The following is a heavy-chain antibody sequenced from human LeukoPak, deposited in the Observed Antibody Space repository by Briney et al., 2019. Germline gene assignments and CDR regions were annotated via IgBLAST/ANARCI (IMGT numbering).Heavy chain of an antibody. CDR3: ARGAVAGHLYYFDY. D-gene: IGHD6-19*01. CDR2: IYYSGST. Sequence: SETLSLTCAVYGGSFSGYYWSWIRQPPGKQLEWIGYIYYSGSTNYNPSLKSRVTISVDTSKNQFSLKLSSVTAADTAVYYCARGAVAGHLYYFDYWGQGTLVTVSS. V-gene: IGHV4-59*08. J-gene: IGHJ4*02. CDR1: GGSFSGYY.